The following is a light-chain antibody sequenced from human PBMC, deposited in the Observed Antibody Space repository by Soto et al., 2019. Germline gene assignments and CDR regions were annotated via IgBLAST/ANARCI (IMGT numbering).Light chain of an antibody. CDR1: QSVSSSF. J-gene: IGKJ2*01. CDR2: GAS. V-gene: IGKV3-20*01. Sequence: EIVLTQSPGTLSLSPGEGATLSCRASQSVSSSFLAWYQQKPGQAPRLLIYGASSRATGIPDRFSGSGSGTDFSLTISRLEPEYFSVYYCQQYDSSQYTFGQGTKLEIK. CDR3: QQYDSSQYT.